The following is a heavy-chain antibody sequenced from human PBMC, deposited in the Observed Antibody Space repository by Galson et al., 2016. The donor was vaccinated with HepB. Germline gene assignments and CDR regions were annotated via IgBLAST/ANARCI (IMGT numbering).Heavy chain of an antibody. CDR2: IWYDGINK. J-gene: IGHJ3*02. Sequence: SLRLSCAAPGFTFRNYAMHWVRQAPGKGLEWVALIWYDGINKNYADSVKGRFTISRDNAKNTLYLQMNTLGAGDTAIYYCARAFSNGGHDALDIWGQGTMVTVSS. V-gene: IGHV3-33*01. CDR3: ARAFSNGGHDALDI. CDR1: GFTFRNYA. D-gene: IGHD6-19*01.